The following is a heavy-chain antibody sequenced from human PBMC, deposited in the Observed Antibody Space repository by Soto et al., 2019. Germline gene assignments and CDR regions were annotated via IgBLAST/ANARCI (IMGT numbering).Heavy chain of an antibody. D-gene: IGHD3-10*01. CDR1: GFTFSSYA. V-gene: IGHV3-23*01. J-gene: IGHJ4*02. CDR2: ISGSGGST. Sequence: GGSLRLSCAASGFTFSSYAMSWVRQAPGKGLEWVSAISGSGGSTYYADSVKGRFTISRDNSKNTLYLQMNSLRAEDTAVYYCANGYVHTYYYGSGDNIDYWGQGTLVTVSS. CDR3: ANGYVHTYYYGSGDNIDY.